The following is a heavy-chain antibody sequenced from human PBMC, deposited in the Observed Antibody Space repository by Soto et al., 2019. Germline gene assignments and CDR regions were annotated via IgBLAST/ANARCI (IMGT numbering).Heavy chain of an antibody. V-gene: IGHV4-34*01. Sequence: PSETLSLTCAVYGGSFSGYYWSWIRQPPGKGLEWIGEINHSGSTNYNPSLKSRVTISVDTSKNQFSLKLSSVTAADTAVYYCERATFTYYYYYGMDVWGQGTTVTVSS. CDR3: ERATFTYYYYYGMDV. CDR2: INHSGST. J-gene: IGHJ6*02. CDR1: GGSFSGYY.